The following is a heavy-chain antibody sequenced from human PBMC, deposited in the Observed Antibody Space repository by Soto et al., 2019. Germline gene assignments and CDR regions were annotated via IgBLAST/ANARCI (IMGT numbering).Heavy chain of an antibody. CDR3: ARDGDFEWLQFGPHARNTNWFDP. Sequence: GGSLRLSCAASGVTFSSYSMNWVRQAPGKGLEWVSSISSSSSYIYYADSVKGRFTISRDNAKNSLYLQMNSLRAEDTAVYYCARDGDFEWLQFGPHARNTNWFDPWGQGTLVTVSS. V-gene: IGHV3-21*01. J-gene: IGHJ5*02. D-gene: IGHD3-9*01. CDR1: GVTFSSYS. CDR2: ISSSSSYI.